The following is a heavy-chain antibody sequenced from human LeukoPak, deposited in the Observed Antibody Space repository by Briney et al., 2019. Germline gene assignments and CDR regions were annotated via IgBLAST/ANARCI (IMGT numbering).Heavy chain of an antibody. J-gene: IGHJ6*03. CDR2: IYYSGST. Sequence: SETLSLTCTVSGGSISSSSYYWGWIRQPPGEGLEWIGSIYYSGSTYYNPSLKSRVTISVDTSKNQFSLKLSSVTAADTAVYYCARDSYDFWSGSYYYYYYYMDVWGKGTTVTVSS. D-gene: IGHD3-3*01. CDR1: GGSISSSSYY. CDR3: ARDSYDFWSGSYYYYYYYMDV. V-gene: IGHV4-39*07.